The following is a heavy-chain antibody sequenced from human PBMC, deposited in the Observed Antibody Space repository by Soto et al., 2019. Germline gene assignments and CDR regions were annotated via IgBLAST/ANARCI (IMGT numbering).Heavy chain of an antibody. CDR2: ISSSSSYI. CDR3: ARDRTICGVVIEYFQR. V-gene: IGHV3-21*01. CDR1: GFTFSSYS. Sequence: EVQLVESGGGLVKPGGSLRLSCAASGFTFSSYSMNWVRQAPGKGLEWVSSISSSSSYIYYADSVKGRFTISRDNAKNSLYLQMNSLRAEETAVYYCARDRTICGVVIEYFQRWGQGTLVTVSS. J-gene: IGHJ1*01. D-gene: IGHD3-3*01.